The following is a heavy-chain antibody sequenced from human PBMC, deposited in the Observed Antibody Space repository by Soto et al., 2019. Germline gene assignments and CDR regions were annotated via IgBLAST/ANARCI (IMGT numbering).Heavy chain of an antibody. J-gene: IGHJ4*02. CDR3: ARVRRSGWYLFDY. V-gene: IGHV4-38-2*01. Sequence: SETLSLTCAVSGYSISSGYYWGWIRQPPGKGLEWIGSIYHSGSTYYNPSLKSRVTISVDTSKNQFSLKLSSVTAADTAVYYCARVRRSGWYLFDYWGQGTLVTVSS. CDR1: GYSISSGYY. CDR2: IYHSGST. D-gene: IGHD6-19*01.